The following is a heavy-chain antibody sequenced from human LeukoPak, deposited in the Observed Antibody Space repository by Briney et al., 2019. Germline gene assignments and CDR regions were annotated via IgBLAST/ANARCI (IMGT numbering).Heavy chain of an antibody. CDR1: GGTFSSYA. V-gene: IGHV1-69*13. CDR2: IIPIFGTA. D-gene: IGHD1-26*01. J-gene: IGHJ5*02. CDR3: ARPQSGSYGSFDP. Sequence: ASVKVSCKASGGTFSSYAISWVRQASGQGLEWMGGIIPIFGTANYAQKFQGRVTITADESTSTAYMELSSLRSEDTAVYYCARPQSGSYGSFDPWGQGTLVTVSS.